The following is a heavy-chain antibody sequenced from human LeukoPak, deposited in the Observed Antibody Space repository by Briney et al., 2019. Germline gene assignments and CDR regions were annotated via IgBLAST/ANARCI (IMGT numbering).Heavy chain of an antibody. CDR1: GGPISSYY. CDR2: IYYSGST. D-gene: IGHD1-26*01. J-gene: IGHJ3*02. Sequence: SETLSLTCTVSGGPISSYYWSWIRQPPGKGLEWIGYIYYSGSTNYNPSLKSRVTISVDTSKNQFSLKLSSVTAADTAVYYCASSAIAFDIWGQGTMVTVSS. V-gene: IGHV4-59*01. CDR3: ASSAIAFDI.